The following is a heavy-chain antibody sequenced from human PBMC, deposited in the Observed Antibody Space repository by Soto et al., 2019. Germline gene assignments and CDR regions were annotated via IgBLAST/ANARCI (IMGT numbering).Heavy chain of an antibody. D-gene: IGHD3-22*01. CDR2: IYYSGST. CDR3: ASFPSWYYYDSSGYPLH. V-gene: IGHV4-30-4*01. CDR1: GGSISSGDYY. J-gene: IGHJ4*02. Sequence: QVQLQESGPGLMKPSQTLSLTCTVSGGSISSGDYYWSWIRQPPGKGLEWIGYIYYSGSTSYNPSLKSRITISVDTSKNEFSLKLSSVTAADTAVYYCASFPSWYYYDSSGYPLHWGQGTLVTVSS.